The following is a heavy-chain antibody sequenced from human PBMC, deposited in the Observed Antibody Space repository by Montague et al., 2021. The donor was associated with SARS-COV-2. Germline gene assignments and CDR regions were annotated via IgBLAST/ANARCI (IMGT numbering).Heavy chain of an antibody. V-gene: IGHV4-31*03. D-gene: IGHD2-2*01. J-gene: IGHJ5*02. CDR1: GGSISSGGYY. Sequence: TLSLTCTVSGGSISSGGYYWSWIRQPPGKGLEWIGYIYYSGSTYYNPSLKSRLTISVDTSKNRFSLKLSSVTAADTAMYYCARVRVVVPARRNGIDPWGQGTLVTVSS. CDR2: IYYSGST. CDR3: ARVRVVVPARRNGIDP.